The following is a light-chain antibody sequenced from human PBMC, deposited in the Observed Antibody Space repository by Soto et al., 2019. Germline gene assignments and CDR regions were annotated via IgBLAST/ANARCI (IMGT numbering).Light chain of an antibody. CDR3: SSHGGSSPFYV. CDR1: SSDIGAYNY. V-gene: IGLV2-14*01. J-gene: IGLJ1*01. CDR2: EVS. Sequence: QSALTQPASVSGSPGQSITISCIGTSSDIGAYNYVSWYQQYPGKAPKLMIYEVSNRTSGVSARFSASKSGNTASLTISGLQAEDEADYYCSSHGGSSPFYVFGSGTKLTVL.